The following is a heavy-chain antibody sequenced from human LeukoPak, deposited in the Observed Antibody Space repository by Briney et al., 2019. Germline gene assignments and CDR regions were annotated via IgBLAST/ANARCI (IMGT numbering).Heavy chain of an antibody. D-gene: IGHD3-3*01. CDR2: ISGSGYST. CDR3: AKELGDFRSAFDY. J-gene: IGHJ4*02. CDR1: GFTFSTYA. Sequence: PGGSLRLSCAASGFTFSTYAMNWVRQAPGKGLEWVSAISGSGYSTYYADSVKGRFTISRDHSKSTLYLQMNSLRAEDTAVYYCAKELGDFRSAFDYWGQGTLVTVSS. V-gene: IGHV3-23*01.